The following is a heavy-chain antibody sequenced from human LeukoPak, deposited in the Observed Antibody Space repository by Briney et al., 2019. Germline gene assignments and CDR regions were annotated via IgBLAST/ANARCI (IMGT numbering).Heavy chain of an antibody. CDR2: ISNSDSTI. V-gene: IGHV3-48*03. CDR1: GFTFSSYE. J-gene: IGHJ4*02. Sequence: PGGSLRLSCAASGFTFSSYEMNWVRQAPGRGLEWVSYISNSDSTIYYADSVKGRFTISRDNAKNSLYLQMNSLRAEDTAVYHCARFGYVAAVDVWGQGTPVTVSS. D-gene: IGHD2-15*01. CDR3: ARFGYVAAVDV.